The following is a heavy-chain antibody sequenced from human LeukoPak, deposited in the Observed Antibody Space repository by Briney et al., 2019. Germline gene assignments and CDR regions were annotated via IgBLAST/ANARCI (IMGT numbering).Heavy chain of an antibody. CDR3: AKDTTMVRGVIMFP. Sequence: GGSLRLSCAASGFTFSSYGMSWVRQAPGKGLEWVSAISGSGGNTYYADSVKGRFTISRDNSKNTLYLQMNSLRAEDTAVYYCAKDTTMVRGVIMFPWGQGTLVTVSS. CDR1: GFTFSSYG. V-gene: IGHV3-23*01. D-gene: IGHD3-10*01. CDR2: ISGSGGNT. J-gene: IGHJ5*02.